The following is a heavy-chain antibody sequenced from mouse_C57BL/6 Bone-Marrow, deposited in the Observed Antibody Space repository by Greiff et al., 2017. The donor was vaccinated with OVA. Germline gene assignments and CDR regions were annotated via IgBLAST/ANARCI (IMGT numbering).Heavy chain of an antibody. CDR1: GYTFTSYW. V-gene: IGHV1-69*01. CDR3: ARSYGSSYGFDY. CDR2: IDPSVSYT. J-gene: IGHJ2*01. D-gene: IGHD1-1*01. Sequence: QVQLQQPGAELVMPGASVKLSCKASGYTFTSYWMHWVKQRPGQGLEWIGEIDPSVSYTNYNQKFKGKSTLTVDKSSSTAYMQLSSLTSEDSAVYYCARSYGSSYGFDYWGQGTTLTVSS.